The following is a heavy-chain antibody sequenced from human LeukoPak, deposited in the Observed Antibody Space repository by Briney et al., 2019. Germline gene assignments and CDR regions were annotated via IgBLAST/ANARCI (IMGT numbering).Heavy chain of an antibody. CDR2: ISGSGGST. V-gene: IGHV3-23*01. Sequence: GGSLRLSCVASGFTFSTYWMHWVRQAPGKGLEWVSAISGSGGSTYYADSVKGLFTISRDNPKNTLYLQMNSLRAEDTAVYYCAPFSGTYDYWGQGTLVTVSS. D-gene: IGHD1-1*01. CDR1: GFTFSTYW. CDR3: APFSGTYDY. J-gene: IGHJ4*02.